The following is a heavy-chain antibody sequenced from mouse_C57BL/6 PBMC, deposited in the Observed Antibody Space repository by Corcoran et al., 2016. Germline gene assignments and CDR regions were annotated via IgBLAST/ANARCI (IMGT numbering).Heavy chain of an antibody. CDR1: GYTFTDYY. CDR2: INPNNGGT. Sequence: EVQLQQSGPELVKPGASVKISCKASGYTFTDYYMNWVKQSHGKSLEWIGDINPNNGGTSYNQKFKGKATLTVDKSSSTAYIELRSLTSEDSAVYYCARLGGDGYMDYWGQGTSVIVSS. V-gene: IGHV1-26*01. CDR3: ARLGGDGYMDY. J-gene: IGHJ4*01. D-gene: IGHD2-3*01.